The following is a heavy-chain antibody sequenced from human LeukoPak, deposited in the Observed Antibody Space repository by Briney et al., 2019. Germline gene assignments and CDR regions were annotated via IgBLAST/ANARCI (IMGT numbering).Heavy chain of an antibody. CDR3: ARGYYDFWSGFH. CDR1: GFRFNTYW. J-gene: IGHJ4*02. Sequence: GGSLRLSCAASGFRFNTYWMHWVRQAPGEGLVWVSLISSDGSKALYADSVKGRFTISRDNAKYTLYLQMNSLRAEDTAVYYCARGYYDFWSGFHWGQGTLVTVSS. CDR2: ISSDGSKA. D-gene: IGHD3-3*01. V-gene: IGHV3-74*01.